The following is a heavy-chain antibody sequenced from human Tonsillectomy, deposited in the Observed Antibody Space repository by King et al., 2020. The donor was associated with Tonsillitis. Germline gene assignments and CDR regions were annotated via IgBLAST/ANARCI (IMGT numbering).Heavy chain of an antibody. Sequence: VQLVESGGGLVQPGGSLRLSCAASGFTFSSYAMSWVRQAPGKGLEGVSAISVRGGRTYYADSGKGRFTNSRDNSKNTLYLQMNSLRAEDTAVYYCAKVLSIAVAGKLDYWGQGTLVTVSS. CDR2: ISVRGGRT. D-gene: IGHD6-19*01. CDR1: GFTFSSYA. V-gene: IGHV3-23*04. J-gene: IGHJ4*02. CDR3: AKVLSIAVAGKLDY.